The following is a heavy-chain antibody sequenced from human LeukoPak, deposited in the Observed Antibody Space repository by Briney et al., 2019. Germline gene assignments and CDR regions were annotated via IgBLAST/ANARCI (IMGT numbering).Heavy chain of an antibody. Sequence: PGGTLRLSCAASGFTFSGSWMNWVRQAPGKGLEWVANIKPDGSEKFYVDSVKGRFTISRDNAKNSLYLQMNSLRAEDTAVYYCAFSGHWGQGTLVTVSS. J-gene: IGHJ4*02. V-gene: IGHV3-7*05. D-gene: IGHD1-14*01. CDR1: GFTFSGSW. CDR2: IKPDGSEK. CDR3: AFSGH.